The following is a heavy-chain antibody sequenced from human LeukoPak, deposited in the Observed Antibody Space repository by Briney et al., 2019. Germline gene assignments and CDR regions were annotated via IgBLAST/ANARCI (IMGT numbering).Heavy chain of an antibody. J-gene: IGHJ4*02. Sequence: GGSLRLSCAASGFTFSSYAMHWVRQAPGKGLEWVAVISYDGSNKYYADSVKGRFTIPRDNSKNTLYLQMNSLRAEDTAVYYCARDKVDSGYDWLFDYWGQGTLVTVSS. D-gene: IGHD5-12*01. CDR3: ARDKVDSGYDWLFDY. CDR2: ISYDGSNK. V-gene: IGHV3-30-3*01. CDR1: GFTFSSYA.